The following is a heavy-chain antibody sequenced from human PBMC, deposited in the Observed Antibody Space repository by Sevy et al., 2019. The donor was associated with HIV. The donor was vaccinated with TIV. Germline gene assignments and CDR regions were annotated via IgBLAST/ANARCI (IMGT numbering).Heavy chain of an antibody. CDR3: TRWKGLQSIFDY. CDR2: LKSKADGGTV. V-gene: IGHV3-49*04. J-gene: IGHJ4*02. D-gene: IGHD1-1*01. Sequence: GGSLRLSCTTSVFAFGDYAMNWVRQAPGKGLEWVAFLKSKADGGTVDHAPSVKGRFTISRDDSKSIAYLQMNDLTTEDTAVYYCTRWKGLQSIFDYWGQGALVTVSS. CDR1: VFAFGDYA.